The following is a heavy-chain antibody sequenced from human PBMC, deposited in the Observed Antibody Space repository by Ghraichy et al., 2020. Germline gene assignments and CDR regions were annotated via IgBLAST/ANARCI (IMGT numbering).Heavy chain of an antibody. D-gene: IGHD3-22*01. CDR3: TRVRDYYDSSGYYYVNGMDV. CDR2: INSDGSST. Sequence: LSLTCVASGFTFSRYWMHWVRQDPGKVLVWVSRINSDGSSTSYADSVKGRFTISRDNAKNTLYLQMNSLRAEDTAVYYCTRVRDYYDSSGYYYVNGMDVWGQGTTVTVSS. CDR1: GFTFSRYW. V-gene: IGHV3-74*01. J-gene: IGHJ6*02.